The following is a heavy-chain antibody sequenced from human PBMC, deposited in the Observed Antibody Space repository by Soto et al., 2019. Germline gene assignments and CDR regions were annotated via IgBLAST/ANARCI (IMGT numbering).Heavy chain of an antibody. J-gene: IGHJ5*01. V-gene: IGHV3-23*01. D-gene: IGHD3-10*01. CDR3: VKDMTMVRGVLAYFFDS. CDR2: ISSRGDVT. Sequence: EVQLLESGGGMAQPGGSLRLSCAGSGFNFNNYAMSWVRQAPGKGLEWVSTISSRGDVTYYADAVKGRFTISRDNSKNTLFLQMNSLRAEDAALYYCVKDMTMVRGVLAYFFDSWGQGTLVTVSS. CDR1: GFNFNNYA.